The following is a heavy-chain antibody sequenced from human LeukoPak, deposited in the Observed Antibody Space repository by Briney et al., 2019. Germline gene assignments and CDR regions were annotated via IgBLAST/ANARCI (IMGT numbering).Heavy chain of an antibody. V-gene: IGHV1-2*02. J-gene: IGHJ4*02. D-gene: IGHD2-2*01. CDR2: INPNSGAT. Sequence: ASVKVSCKASGYTFTAYYMHRVRQAPGQGLEWMGWINPNSGATDYAQKFQGRVTMTSDTSISTAYMEVGRLRPDDTAVYYCASPGRYCDTTNCYSQHVPYFWGQGTLVIVSS. CDR3: ASPGRYCDTTNCYSQHVPYF. CDR1: GYTFTAYY.